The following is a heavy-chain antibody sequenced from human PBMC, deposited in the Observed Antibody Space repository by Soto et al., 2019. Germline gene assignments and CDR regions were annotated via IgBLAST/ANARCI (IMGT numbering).Heavy chain of an antibody. CDR3: QRENLSRYASGSYPEY. Sequence: GGSLRLSCAASGFTFSSYAMHWVRQAPGKGLEWVAVISYDGSNKYYADSVKGRFTISRDNSKNTLYLQMNSLRAEDTAVYYCQRENLSRYASGSYPEYWRQGTLVTV. V-gene: IGHV3-30-3*01. CDR1: GFTFSSYA. J-gene: IGHJ4*02. D-gene: IGHD3-10*01. CDR2: ISYDGSNK.